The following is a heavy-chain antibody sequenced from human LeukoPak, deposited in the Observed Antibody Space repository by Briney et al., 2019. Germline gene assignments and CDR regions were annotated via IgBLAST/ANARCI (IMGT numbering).Heavy chain of an antibody. CDR2: ISRSSSYK. Sequence: GGSLRLSCAASGFTFSSYSMNWVRQAPGKGLEWVSCISRSSSYKNYADSVKGRLTISRDNAKNSLYLQMNSLRAEDTAVYYCARELSSGEGIMDVWGKGTTVTISS. CDR1: GFTFSSYS. J-gene: IGHJ6*03. D-gene: IGHD3-10*01. V-gene: IGHV3-21*01. CDR3: ARELSSGEGIMDV.